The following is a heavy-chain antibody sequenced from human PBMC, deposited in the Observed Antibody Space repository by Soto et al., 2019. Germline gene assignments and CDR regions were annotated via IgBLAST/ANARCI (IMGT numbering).Heavy chain of an antibody. D-gene: IGHD3-10*01. J-gene: IGHJ5*02. Sequence: EVQLVESGGGLVQPGGSLKLSCAASGFTFSGSAMHWVRQASGKGLEWVGRIRSKANSYATAYAASVKGRFTISRDDSKNKAYLQMNSLKTEDTAVYYCAGHQKDGSGSFDPWGQGTLVTVSS. CDR1: GFTFSGSA. CDR2: IRSKANSYAT. CDR3: AGHQKDGSGSFDP. V-gene: IGHV3-73*02.